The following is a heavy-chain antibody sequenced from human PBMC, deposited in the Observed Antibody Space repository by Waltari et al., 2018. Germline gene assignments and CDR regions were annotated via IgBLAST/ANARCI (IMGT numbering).Heavy chain of an antibody. J-gene: IGHJ6*02. Sequence: QVQLVQSGAEVKKPGASVKVSCKASGYTFTSYDINWVRQATGPGLEWMGWMNPNSGNTGYAQKFQGRVTMTRNTSISTAYMELSSLRSEDTAVYYCARGLMDYDFWSGSFGMDVWGQGTTVTVSS. CDR1: GYTFTSYD. D-gene: IGHD3-3*01. V-gene: IGHV1-8*01. CDR3: ARGLMDYDFWSGSFGMDV. CDR2: MNPNSGNT.